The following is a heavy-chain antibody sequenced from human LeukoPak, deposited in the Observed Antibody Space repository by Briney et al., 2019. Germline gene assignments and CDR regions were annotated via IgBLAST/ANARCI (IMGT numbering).Heavy chain of an antibody. CDR2: IYYSGST. V-gene: IGHV4-59*01. J-gene: IGHJ4*02. D-gene: IGHD1-26*01. Sequence: PSETLSLTCTVSGGSISSYYWSWIRQPPGKGLEWIGYIYYSGSTNYNPSLKSRATISVNPSTNQFSLKLSSVTAADTAMYYCARTQSQSGSYRYYFGYWGQGTLVTVSS. CDR3: ARTQSQSGSYRYYFGY. CDR1: GGSISSYY.